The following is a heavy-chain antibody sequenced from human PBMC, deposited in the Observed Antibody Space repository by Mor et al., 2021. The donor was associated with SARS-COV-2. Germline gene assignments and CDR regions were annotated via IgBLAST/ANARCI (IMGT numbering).Heavy chain of an antibody. V-gene: IGHV3-30-3*01. CDR2: ISYDGSNK. D-gene: IGHD6-19*01. J-gene: IGHJ4*01. CDR3: ARDRGEGWYRNYYFDY. Sequence: WVRQAPGKGLEWVAVISYDGSNKYYADSVKGRFTISRDNSKNTLYLQMNSLRAEDTAVYYCARDRGEGWYRNYYFDYW.